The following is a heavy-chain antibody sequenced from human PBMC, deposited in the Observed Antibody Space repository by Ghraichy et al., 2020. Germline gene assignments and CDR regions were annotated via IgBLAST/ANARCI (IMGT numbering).Heavy chain of an antibody. CDR2: IYYSGST. CDR1: GGSVSSGSYY. J-gene: IGHJ6*02. D-gene: IGHD3-3*01. V-gene: IGHV4-61*01. Sequence: GSLRLSCTVSGGSVSSGSYYWSWIRQPPGKGLEWIGYIYYSGSTNYNPSLKSRVTISVDTSKNQFSLKLSSVTAADTAVYYCARDRAIFGVVTNYYYYGMDVWGQGTTVTVSS. CDR3: ARDRAIFGVVTNYYYYGMDV.